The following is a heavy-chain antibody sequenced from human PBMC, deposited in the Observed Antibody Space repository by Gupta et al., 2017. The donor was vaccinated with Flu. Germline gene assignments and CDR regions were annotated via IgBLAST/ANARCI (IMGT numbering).Heavy chain of an antibody. CDR1: VG. V-gene: IGHV2-5*01. D-gene: IGHD3-10*01. J-gene: IGHJ5*02. CDR3: ARREYGESYYLGWFDP. CDR2: VYWNGDK. Sequence: VGVGWIRQPPGKALEWLALVYWNGDKRYNPSRKERLAITRDTSQDRVVLTMTKMEHEEKATYYCARREYGESYYLGWFDPWGQGTLVTVS.